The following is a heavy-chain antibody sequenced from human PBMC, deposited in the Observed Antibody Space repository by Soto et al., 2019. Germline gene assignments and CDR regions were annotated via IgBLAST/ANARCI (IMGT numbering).Heavy chain of an antibody. CDR1: GFNINDYA. CDR3: AKDKVIYGSGSYFDY. D-gene: IGHD3-10*01. V-gene: IGHV3-9*01. CDR2: ISWDSGDI. Sequence: GGSLRLSCAASGFNINDYAMHWVRQVPGKGLEWVSGISWDSGDIGYADSVKGRFTISRDNAKNSLYLQMNSLREEDTALYYCAKDKVIYGSGSYFDYWGQGTLVTVSS. J-gene: IGHJ4*01.